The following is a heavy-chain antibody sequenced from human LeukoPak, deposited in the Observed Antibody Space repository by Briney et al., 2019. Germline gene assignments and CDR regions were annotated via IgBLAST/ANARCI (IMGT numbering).Heavy chain of an antibody. CDR1: GFTFSSYSMN. J-gene: IGHJ5*02. D-gene: IGHD3-10*01. V-gene: IGHV4-59*05. CDR3: APLLLWFGDGPLDP. Sequence: PGGSLRLSCAASGFTFSSYSMNWVRQAPGKGLEWIGSIYYSGSTYYNPSLKSRVTISVDTSKNQFSLKLSSVTAADTAVYYCAPLLLWFGDGPLDPWGQGTLVTVSS. CDR2: IYYSGST.